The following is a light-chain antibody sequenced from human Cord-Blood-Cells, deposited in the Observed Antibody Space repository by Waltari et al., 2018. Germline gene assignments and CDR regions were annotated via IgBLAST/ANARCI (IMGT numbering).Light chain of an antibody. V-gene: IGLV3-10*01. J-gene: IGLJ1*01. CDR2: EDS. CDR1: ALPKQY. Sequence: SYELTQPPSVSVSPGQTARITCPGAALPKQYAYWYQQKSGQAPVLVIYEDSKRPSGIPERFSGSSSGTMATLTISGAQVEDEADYYCYSTDSSGNHYVFGTGTKVTVL. CDR3: YSTDSSGNHYV.